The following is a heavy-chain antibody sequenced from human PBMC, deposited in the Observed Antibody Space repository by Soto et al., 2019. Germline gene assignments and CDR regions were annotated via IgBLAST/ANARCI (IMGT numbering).Heavy chain of an antibody. Sequence: PSEALSLTCTVSGGSISGYYWSWIRQPPGKGLEWIGYIYYSGSTIYNPSLKSRVTISVDTSKNQFSVKLSSVTAADTAVDYCARARYHSSCYYYFDYLGQGTLVTVSS. CDR3: ARARYHSSCYYYFDY. V-gene: IGHV4-59*01. CDR2: IYYSGST. J-gene: IGHJ4*02. CDR1: GGSISGYY. D-gene: IGHD3-22*01.